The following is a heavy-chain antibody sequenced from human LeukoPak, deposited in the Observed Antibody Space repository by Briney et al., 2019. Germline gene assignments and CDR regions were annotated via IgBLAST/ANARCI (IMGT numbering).Heavy chain of an antibody. D-gene: IGHD3-22*01. V-gene: IGHV1-2*02. J-gene: IGHJ4*02. CDR2: INPNSGGT. Sequence: ASVKVSCKASGYTFTSYGISWVRQAPGQGLEWMGWINPNSGGTNYAQKFQGRVTMTRDTSISTAYMELSRLRSDDTAVYYCAREGAEDDSSGYYDYWGQGTLVTVSS. CDR3: AREGAEDDSSGYYDY. CDR1: GYTFTSYG.